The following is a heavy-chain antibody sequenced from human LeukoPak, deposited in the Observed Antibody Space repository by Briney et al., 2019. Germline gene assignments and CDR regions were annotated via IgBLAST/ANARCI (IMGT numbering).Heavy chain of an antibody. CDR3: ARDSSDYGDYHFDY. V-gene: IGHV4-39*07. CDR1: GGSISSSSYY. D-gene: IGHD4-17*01. CDR2: IYTSGST. Sequence: SETLSLTCTVSGGSISSSSYYWGWIRQPPGKGLEWIGRIYTSGSTNYNPSLKSRVTMSVDTSKNQFSLKLSSVTAADTAVYYCARDSSDYGDYHFDYWGQGTLVTVSS. J-gene: IGHJ4*02.